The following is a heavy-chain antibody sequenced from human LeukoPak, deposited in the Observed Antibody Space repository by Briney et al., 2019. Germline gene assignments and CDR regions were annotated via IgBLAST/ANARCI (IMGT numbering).Heavy chain of an antibody. CDR1: GGSFSGYY. V-gene: IGHV4-34*01. CDR2: INHSGST. D-gene: IGHD3-9*01. Sequence: SETLSLTCAVCGGSFSGYYWSWIRQPPGKGLEWIGEINHSGSTNYNPSLKSRVTISVDTSKNQFSLKLSSVTAADTAVYYCAIMTGPFDPWGQGTLVTVSS. J-gene: IGHJ5*02. CDR3: AIMTGPFDP.